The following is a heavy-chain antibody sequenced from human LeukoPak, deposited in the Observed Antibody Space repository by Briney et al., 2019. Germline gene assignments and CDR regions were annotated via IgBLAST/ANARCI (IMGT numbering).Heavy chain of an antibody. CDR2: IIPIFGTA. V-gene: IGHV1-69*01. D-gene: IGHD6-13*01. CDR1: GGTFSSYA. Sequence: SVKVSRKASGGTFSSYAISWVRQAPGQGLEWMGGIIPIFGTANYAQKFQGRVTITADESTSTAYMELSSLRSEDTAVYYCARSIAAAGPRTYYFDYWGQGTLVTVSS. CDR3: ARSIAAAGPRTYYFDY. J-gene: IGHJ4*02.